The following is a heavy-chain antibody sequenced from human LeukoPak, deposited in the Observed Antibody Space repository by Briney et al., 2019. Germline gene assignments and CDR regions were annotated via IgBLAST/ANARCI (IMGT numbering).Heavy chain of an antibody. D-gene: IGHD4-17*01. Sequence: GGSLRLSCAASGFTFSSYSMNWVRQAPGKGLEWVSSISSSSSYIYYADSVKGRFTISRDNAKNSLYLQMNSLRAEDTAVYYCARDQDSYGDYPYDYWGQGTLVTVSS. J-gene: IGHJ4*02. V-gene: IGHV3-21*01. CDR3: ARDQDSYGDYPYDY. CDR1: GFTFSSYS. CDR2: ISSSSSYI.